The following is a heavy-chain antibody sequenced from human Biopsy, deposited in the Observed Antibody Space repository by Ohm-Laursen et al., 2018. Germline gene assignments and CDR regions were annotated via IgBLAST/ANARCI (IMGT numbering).Heavy chain of an antibody. Sequence: PSQTLSLTCAVSSGSISSYYWSWIRQPPGKGLEWIGHIDYRGSTKYNPSLRSRVTMSIDTSRNQFSLKLSSVTAADTAVYYCATTTMDTSGWFGNYFDSWGQGTLVTVSA. CDR1: SGSISSYY. V-gene: IGHV4-59*08. D-gene: IGHD6-19*01. CDR3: ATTTMDTSGWFGNYFDS. CDR2: IDYRGST. J-gene: IGHJ4*02.